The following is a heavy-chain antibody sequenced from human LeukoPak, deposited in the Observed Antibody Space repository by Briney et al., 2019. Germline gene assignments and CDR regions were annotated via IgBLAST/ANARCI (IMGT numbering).Heavy chain of an antibody. CDR2: IYYSGST. V-gene: IGHV4-59*01. Sequence: SETLYLTCTVSGGSISTYYWSWIRQPPGKGLEWIGYIYYSGSTNYNPSLKSRVTISVDTSKNQFSLKLSSVTAADTAVYYCARGATSLYYFDSRGQGTLVTVSS. D-gene: IGHD2/OR15-2a*01. J-gene: IGHJ4*02. CDR1: GGSISTYY. CDR3: ARGATSLYYFDS.